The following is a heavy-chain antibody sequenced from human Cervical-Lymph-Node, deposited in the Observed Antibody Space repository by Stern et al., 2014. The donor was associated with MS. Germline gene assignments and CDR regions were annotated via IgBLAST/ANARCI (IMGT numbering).Heavy chain of an antibody. D-gene: IGHD5-18*01. CDR1: GASITSTNW. Sequence: QLQLQESGPGLVRPSGTLSLTCAVSGASITSTNWWSWVRQPPGKGLGVIGVIYHTGRTNYNPSLNRRLPFSINKSDNQFSQNLTSVTAADTAVYFCARIPEDTAMVAMMDYWGQGTLVTVSS. CDR3: ARIPEDTAMVAMMDY. J-gene: IGHJ4*02. CDR2: IYHTGRT. V-gene: IGHV4-4*02.